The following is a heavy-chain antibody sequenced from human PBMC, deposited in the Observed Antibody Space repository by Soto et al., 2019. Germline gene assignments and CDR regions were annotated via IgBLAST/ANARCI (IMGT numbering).Heavy chain of an antibody. CDR2: ISYDGSNK. Sequence: PGGSLRLSCAASGFTFSSYGMHWVRQAPGKGLEWVAVISYDGSNKYYADSVKGRFTISRDNSKNTLYLQMNSLRAEDTAVYYSAKGRGYSYGYYYYYYGMDVWCEGSTGTGS. V-gene: IGHV3-30*18. D-gene: IGHD5-18*01. CDR3: AKGRGYSYGYYYYYYGMDV. J-gene: IGHJ6*02. CDR1: GFTFSSYG.